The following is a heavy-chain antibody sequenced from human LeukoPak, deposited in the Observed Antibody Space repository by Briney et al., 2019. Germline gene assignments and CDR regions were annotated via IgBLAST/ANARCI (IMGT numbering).Heavy chain of an antibody. CDR1: GGSITSDF. CDR2: ISYSGIT. J-gene: IGHJ5*02. V-gene: IGHV4-59*12. D-gene: IGHD6-6*01. CDR3: ARGSYAYWFDP. Sequence: SETLSLTCTVSGGSITSDFWSWIRQSPGKGLEWIGYISYSGITNYNPSLKSRVTISVDTSKNQFSLKLSSVTAADTAVYYCARGSYAYWFDPWGQGTLVTVSS.